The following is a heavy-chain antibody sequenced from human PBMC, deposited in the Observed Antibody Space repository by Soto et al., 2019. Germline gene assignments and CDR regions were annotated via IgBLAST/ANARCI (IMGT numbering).Heavy chain of an antibody. V-gene: IGHV1-18*01. J-gene: IGHJ5*02. D-gene: IGHD3-22*01. CDR3: ARNYDSSGYSWSWFDP. CDR1: GYTFTSYG. CDR2: ISAYNGNT. Sequence: ASVKVSCKASGYTFTSYGISWVRQAPGQGLEWMGWISAYNGNTNYAQKLQGRVTMTTDTSTSTAYMELRSLRSDDTAVYYCARNYDSSGYSWSWFDPWGQGTLVTVSS.